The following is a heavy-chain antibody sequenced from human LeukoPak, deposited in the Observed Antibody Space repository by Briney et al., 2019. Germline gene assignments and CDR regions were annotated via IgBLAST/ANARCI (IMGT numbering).Heavy chain of an antibody. D-gene: IGHD3-10*01. CDR2: ISGSGGST. CDR3: AKARSAVRGVIGYFDY. J-gene: IGHJ4*02. V-gene: IGHV3-23*01. Sequence: TGGSLRLSCAASGFTFSSYAMSRVRQAPGKGLEWVSAISGSGGSTYYADSVKGRFTISRDNSKNTLYLQMNSLRAEDTAVYYCAKARSAVRGVIGYFDYWGQGTLVTVSS. CDR1: GFTFSSYA.